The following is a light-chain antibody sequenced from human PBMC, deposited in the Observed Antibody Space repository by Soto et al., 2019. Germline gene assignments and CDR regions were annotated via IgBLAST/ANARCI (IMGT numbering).Light chain of an antibody. CDR2: GAS. V-gene: IGKV3-20*01. CDR1: QSISDT. CDR3: QQYGISPLT. J-gene: IGKJ1*01. Sequence: EIAMTQSPATLSVSTLGVATRSFMASQSISDTLAWYQQKPGQAPRLLIYGASRRATGFPDRFSGSGSGTDFTLTISRLEPQDFAVYYCQQYGISPLTFGQGTKVDI.